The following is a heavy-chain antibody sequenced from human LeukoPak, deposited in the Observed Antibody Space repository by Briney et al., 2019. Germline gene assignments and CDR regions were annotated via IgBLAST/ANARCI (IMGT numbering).Heavy chain of an antibody. V-gene: IGHV1-18*01. CDR2: ISAYNGNT. J-gene: IGHJ5*02. Sequence: ASVKVSCKASGYTFTSYGISWVRQAPGQGLEWMGWISAYNGNTNYAQKLQGRVTMTTDTSTSTAYMELRSLRSDDTAVCYCAHDSSGWHIVGNWFDPWGQGTLVTVSS. CDR1: GYTFTSYG. D-gene: IGHD6-19*01. CDR3: AHDSSGWHIVGNWFDP.